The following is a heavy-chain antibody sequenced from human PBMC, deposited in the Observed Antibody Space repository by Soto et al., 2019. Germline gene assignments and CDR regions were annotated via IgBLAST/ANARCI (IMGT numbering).Heavy chain of an antibody. CDR3: AIELAYCCGDCYSAFDI. J-gene: IGHJ3*02. V-gene: IGHV4-61*01. CDR2: IYYSGST. D-gene: IGHD2-21*02. CDR1: GGSVSSGSYY. Sequence: QVQLQESGPGLVKPSATLSLTCTVSGGSVSSGSYYWSWIRQPPGKRPEWTGDIYYSGSTHYNPFLKGRVTISVDTSENQFALKLSSVSAADTAVYYCAIELAYCCGDCYSAFDIWGQGTMVTVSS.